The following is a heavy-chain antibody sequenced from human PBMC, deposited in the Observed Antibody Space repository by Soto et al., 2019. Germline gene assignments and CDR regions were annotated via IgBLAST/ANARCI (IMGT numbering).Heavy chain of an antibody. CDR3: ARGTAAAAFDI. Sequence: TGGSLRLSCAACGFTFSSYSMNWVRQAPGKGLEWVSSISSSSSYIYYADSVKGRFTISRDNAKNSLYLQMNSLRAEDTAVYYCARGTAAAAFDIWGQGTMVTVSS. CDR1: GFTFSSYS. V-gene: IGHV3-21*01. D-gene: IGHD6-13*01. J-gene: IGHJ3*02. CDR2: ISSSSSYI.